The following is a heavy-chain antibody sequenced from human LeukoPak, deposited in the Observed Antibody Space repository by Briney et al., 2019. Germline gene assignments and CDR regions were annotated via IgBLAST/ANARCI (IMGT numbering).Heavy chain of an antibody. CDR1: GGSISSGSYY. D-gene: IGHD3-16*01. Sequence: SETLSLTCTVSGGSISSGSYYWNWVRQPAGKGLEWIGRIYSTGSTNYNPSLRSRVTFSLDTSKNQFSLKLSSVTAADTAVYYCARETSQKGAHYMDVWGKGTTITISS. CDR2: IYSTGST. V-gene: IGHV4-61*02. CDR3: ARETSQKGAHYMDV. J-gene: IGHJ6*03.